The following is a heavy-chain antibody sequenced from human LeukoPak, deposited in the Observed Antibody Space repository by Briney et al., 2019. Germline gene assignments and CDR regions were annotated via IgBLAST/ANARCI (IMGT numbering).Heavy chain of an antibody. Sequence: PGGSLRLSCAASGFTFSNYPMHWVRQAPGKGLEWVSSISSSSSYIYYADSVKGRFTISRDNAKNSLYLQVNSLRAEDTAVYYCARVSISLWDSSSDYWGQGTLVTVSS. J-gene: IGHJ4*02. V-gene: IGHV3-21*01. CDR2: ISSSSSYI. D-gene: IGHD3-22*01. CDR3: ARVSISLWDSSSDY. CDR1: GFTFSNYP.